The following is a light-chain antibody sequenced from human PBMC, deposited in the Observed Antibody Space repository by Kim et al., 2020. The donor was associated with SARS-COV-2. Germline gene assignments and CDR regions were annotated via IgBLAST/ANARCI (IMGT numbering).Light chain of an antibody. V-gene: IGLV1-40*01. J-gene: IGLJ3*02. CDR3: QSYDSSLSVWV. CDR1: SSNIGAGYD. Sequence: QSVLTQPPSMTGAPGQRYTISCAGSSSNIGAGYDVHWYQQLPGTAPKLLIYGNTNRPSGVPDRFSVSKSGTSASLSITGLQAEDEADYYCQSYDSSLSVWVFGGGTQLTVL. CDR2: GNT.